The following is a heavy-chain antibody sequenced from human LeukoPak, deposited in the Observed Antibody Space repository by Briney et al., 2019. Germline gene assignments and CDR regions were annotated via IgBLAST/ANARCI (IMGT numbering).Heavy chain of an antibody. Sequence: SETLSLTCAVYGGSFSGYYWSWIRQPPGKGLEWIGEINHSGSTNYNPSLKSRVTISVDTSKNQFSLKLSSVTAADTAVYYCARYYGSGSYYNLDNWFDPWGQGTLVTVSS. D-gene: IGHD3-10*01. CDR2: INHSGST. CDR1: GGSFSGYY. V-gene: IGHV4-34*01. CDR3: ARYYGSGSYYNLDNWFDP. J-gene: IGHJ5*02.